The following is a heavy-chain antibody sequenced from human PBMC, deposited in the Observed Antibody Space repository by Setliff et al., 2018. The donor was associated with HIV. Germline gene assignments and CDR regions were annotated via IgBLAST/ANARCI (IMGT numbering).Heavy chain of an antibody. Sequence: GGSLRLSCVASGFTFSGYAMSWVRQAPGEGLEWVSGISWNSGSIGYADSVKGRFSISRDNAKDSVYLQMNSLRTEDTAFYYCAKKVAGVNWYFDLWGRGTLVTVSS. CDR3: AKKVAGVNWYFDL. V-gene: IGHV3-9*01. D-gene: IGHD6-19*01. CDR1: GFTFSGYA. CDR2: ISWNSGSI. J-gene: IGHJ2*01.